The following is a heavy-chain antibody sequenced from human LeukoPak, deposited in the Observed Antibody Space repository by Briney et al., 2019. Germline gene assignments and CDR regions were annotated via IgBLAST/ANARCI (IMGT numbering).Heavy chain of an antibody. V-gene: IGHV3-66*01. D-gene: IGHD3-22*01. CDR1: GFNVSLNY. CDR2: ISRGGTT. Sequence: GGSLRLSCAASGFNVSLNYMTWVRQAPGRGLEWVSFISRGGTTYYADSMKGRFTISRDNSKDTLLLQMNSLRAEDTAVYFCARAQYYDYSYGMDVWGQGTAVTVSS. CDR3: ARAQYYDYSYGMDV. J-gene: IGHJ6*02.